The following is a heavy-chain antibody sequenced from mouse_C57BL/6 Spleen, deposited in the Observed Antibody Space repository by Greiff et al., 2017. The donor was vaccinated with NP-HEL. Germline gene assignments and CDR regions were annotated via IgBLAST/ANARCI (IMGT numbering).Heavy chain of an antibody. V-gene: IGHV14-4*01. Sequence: VQLKQSGAELVRPGASVKLSCTASGFNIKDDYMHWVKQRPEQGLEWIGWIDPENGDTEYASKFQGTATITADTSSNTAYLQLSSLTSGDTAVYYCTPNWYYAMDYWGQGTSVTVSS. CDR1: GFNIKDDY. CDR3: TPNWYYAMDY. J-gene: IGHJ4*01. D-gene: IGHD4-1*02. CDR2: IDPENGDT.